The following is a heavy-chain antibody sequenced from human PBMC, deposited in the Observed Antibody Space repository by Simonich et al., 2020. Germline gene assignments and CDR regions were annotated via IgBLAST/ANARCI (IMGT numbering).Heavy chain of an antibody. D-gene: IGHD6-13*01. V-gene: IGHV4-38-2*01. CDR3: ARVGYSNYYYYGMDV. Sequence: QVQLQESGPGLVKPSETRSLTGAVSGYSISSGYYWGRLRQPPGKGLEWIGSSYHSGNTYDTPSLKSRVTISVDTSKNHFALTLSSVTAADTAVYYCARVGYSNYYYYGMDVWGQGTTVTVSS. J-gene: IGHJ6*02. CDR1: GYSISSGYY. CDR2: SYHSGNT.